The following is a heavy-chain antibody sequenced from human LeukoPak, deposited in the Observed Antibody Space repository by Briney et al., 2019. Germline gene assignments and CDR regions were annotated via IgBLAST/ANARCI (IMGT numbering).Heavy chain of an antibody. Sequence: PGGSLGLSCAASGFTFSNYGMHWVRQAPGEGLEWVAFLRRDGSDKYYAESVKGRFTISRDNSKNAVYLQVNSLRPEDTAVYYCAKDHSQNFDYWGQGTLVTVSS. J-gene: IGHJ4*02. CDR3: AKDHSQNFDY. V-gene: IGHV3-30*02. CDR1: GFTFSNYG. CDR2: LRRDGSDK. D-gene: IGHD5-18*01.